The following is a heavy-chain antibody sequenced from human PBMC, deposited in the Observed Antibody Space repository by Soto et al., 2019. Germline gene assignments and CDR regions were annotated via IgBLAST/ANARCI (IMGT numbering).Heavy chain of an antibody. CDR2: ISNDGSNT. CDR1: GHTISSYW. V-gene: IGHV3-74*01. Sequence: EVQLVESGGGLVQPGGSLRLSCAASGHTISSYWMHWVRQAPGKGLVWVARISNDGSNTNYADSVRGRFTISRDNAKSTLYLQMNSHRDEDTAVYYCPRNSVPYGLDVWGQGTTVVVSS. CDR3: PRNSVPYGLDV. J-gene: IGHJ6*02.